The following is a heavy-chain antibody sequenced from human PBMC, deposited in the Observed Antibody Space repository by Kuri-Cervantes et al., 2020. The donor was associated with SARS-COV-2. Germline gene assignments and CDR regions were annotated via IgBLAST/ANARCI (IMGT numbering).Heavy chain of an antibody. D-gene: IGHD1-26*01. CDR3: AKGLGASSDYYYYYCMDV. J-gene: IGHJ6*03. Sequence: GESLKISCAASGFTFSSYAMHWVRQAPGKGLEWVAVISYDGSNKYYADSVKGRFTISRDNSKNTLYLQMNSLRAEDTAVYYCAKGLGASSDYYYYYCMDVWGKGTTVTVSS. V-gene: IGHV3-30-3*01. CDR2: ISYDGSNK. CDR1: GFTFSSYA.